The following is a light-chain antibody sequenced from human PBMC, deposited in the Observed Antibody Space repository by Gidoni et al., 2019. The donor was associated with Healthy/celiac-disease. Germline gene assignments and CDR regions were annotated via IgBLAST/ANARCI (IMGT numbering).Light chain of an antibody. J-gene: IGKJ2*01. V-gene: IGKV1-39*01. CDR2: AAS. Sequence: DIQMTQSTSSLSASVADRVTITCRASQSISSYLNWYQQKPGKDPKLLIYAASSLQSGVPSRFSGSGSGTDFTLTISSLQPEDFATYYCQQSYSTPRVYTFGQGTKLEIK. CDR3: QQSYSTPRVYT. CDR1: QSISSY.